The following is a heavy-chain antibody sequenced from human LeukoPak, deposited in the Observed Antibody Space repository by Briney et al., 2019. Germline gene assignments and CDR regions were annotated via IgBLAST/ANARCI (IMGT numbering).Heavy chain of an antibody. CDR1: GLTVNDNY. Sequence: GGSLRLSCLVSGLTVNDNYMSWVRQAPGKGLQWLSVMFPEGRTFYGDSVRGRFTISRDPARNTLLLQMHSLRADDTAVHYCARTNPVYGDYDYWGQGTLVTVSS. CDR2: MFPEGRT. CDR3: ARTNPVYGDYDY. V-gene: IGHV3-53*01. D-gene: IGHD4-17*01. J-gene: IGHJ4*02.